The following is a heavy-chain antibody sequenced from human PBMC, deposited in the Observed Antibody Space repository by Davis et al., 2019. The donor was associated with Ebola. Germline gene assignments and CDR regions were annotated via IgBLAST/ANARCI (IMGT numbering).Heavy chain of an antibody. J-gene: IGHJ4*02. Sequence: AASVKVSCKVSGYSLTELSMHWVRQAPGKGLEWMGGFDPQNGGKIYARKFQGRVTMTEDTSTDTAYMDLSSLRSEDTALYYCARGGTGGYYDFSLWGQGTLVTVSS. CDR2: FDPQNGGK. D-gene: IGHD3-3*01. CDR1: GYSLTELS. V-gene: IGHV1-24*01. CDR3: ARGGTGGYYDFSL.